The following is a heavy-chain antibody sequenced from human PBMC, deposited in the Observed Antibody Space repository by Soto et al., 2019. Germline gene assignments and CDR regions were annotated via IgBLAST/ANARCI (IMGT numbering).Heavy chain of an antibody. CDR1: GYSFTSYW. CDR2: IYPGDSDT. Sequence: GESLKISCKGSGYSFTSYWIGWVRQMPGKGLEWMGIIYPGDSDTRYSPSFQGQVTISADKSISTAYLQWSSLKASDTAVYYCAKDRYDYIWGSYRWDAFDIWGQGTMVTVSS. CDR3: AKDRYDYIWGSYRWDAFDI. J-gene: IGHJ3*02. D-gene: IGHD3-16*02. V-gene: IGHV5-51*01.